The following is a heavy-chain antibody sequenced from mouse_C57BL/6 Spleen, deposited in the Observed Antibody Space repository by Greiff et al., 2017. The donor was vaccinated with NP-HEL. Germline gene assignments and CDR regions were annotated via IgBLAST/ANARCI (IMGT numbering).Heavy chain of an antibody. CDR2: IHPNSGST. J-gene: IGHJ2*01. D-gene: IGHD1-1*01. CDR1: GYTFTSYW. Sequence: QVQLKQPGAELVKPGASVKLSCKASGYTFTSYWMHWVKQRPGQGLEWIGMIHPNSGSTNYNEKFKSKATLTVDKSSSTAYMQLSSLTSEDSAVYYCARPSYYGSSFDYWGQGTTLTVSS. CDR3: ARPSYYGSSFDY. V-gene: IGHV1-64*01.